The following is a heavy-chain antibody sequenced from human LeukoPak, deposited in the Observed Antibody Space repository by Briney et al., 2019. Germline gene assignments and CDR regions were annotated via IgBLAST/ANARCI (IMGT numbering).Heavy chain of an antibody. V-gene: IGHV4-34*01. J-gene: IGHJ6*02. D-gene: IGHD6-6*01. CDR2: INHSGST. CDR1: GGSFSGYY. CDR3: AGGPSIAPRSMDV. Sequence: SETLSLTCAVYGGSFSGYYWSWIRQPPGKGLEWIGEINHSGSTNYNPSLKSRVTISVDTSKNQFSLKLSSVTAADTAVYYCAGGPSIAPRSMDVWGQGTTVTVSS.